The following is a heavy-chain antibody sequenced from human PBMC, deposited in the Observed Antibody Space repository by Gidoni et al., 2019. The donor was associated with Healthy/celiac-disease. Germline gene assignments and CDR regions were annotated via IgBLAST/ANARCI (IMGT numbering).Heavy chain of an antibody. J-gene: IGHJ3*02. D-gene: IGHD6-13*01. V-gene: IGHV4-39*01. CDR2: IYYSGST. CDR3: ARHFPVAAAGTLSKFRAFDI. Sequence: QLQLQESGPGLVKPSETLSLTCTVSGGSISSSSYYWGWIRQPPGKGLEWIGSIYYSGSTYYNPSLKSRVTISVDTSKNQFSLKLSSVTAADTAVYYCARHFPVAAAGTLSKFRAFDIWGQGTMVTVS. CDR1: GGSISSSSYY.